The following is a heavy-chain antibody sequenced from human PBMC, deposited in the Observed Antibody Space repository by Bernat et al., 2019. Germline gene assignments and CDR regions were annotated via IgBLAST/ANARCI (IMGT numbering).Heavy chain of an antibody. CDR1: GFTFSSYG. D-gene: IGHD5-12*01. J-gene: IGHJ4*02. CDR3: ARDGKSGYSGYDPFDH. CDR2: IWYDGSNK. Sequence: QVQLVESGGGVVQPGRSLRLSCAASGFTFSSYGMHWVRQAPGKGLEWVAVIWYDGSNKYYADSVKGRFTISRDNSKNTLYLQMNSLRAEDTAVYYCARDGKSGYSGYDPFDHWGQGTLVTVSS. V-gene: IGHV3-33*01.